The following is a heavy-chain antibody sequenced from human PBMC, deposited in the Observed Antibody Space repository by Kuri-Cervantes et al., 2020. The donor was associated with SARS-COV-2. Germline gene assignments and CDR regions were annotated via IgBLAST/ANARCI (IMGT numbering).Heavy chain of an antibody. CDR1: GFTFSSYA. Sequence: GESLKISCAASGFTFSSYAMHWVRQAPGKGLEWVAVISYDGSNKYYADSVKGRFTISRDNSKNTLYLQMNSLRAEDTAVYYCARDYRSSTSCYTYYYYGMDVWGQGTTVTVSS. J-gene: IGHJ6*02. CDR3: ARDYRSSTSCYTYYYYGMDV. V-gene: IGHV3-30-3*01. D-gene: IGHD2-2*02. CDR2: ISYDGSNK.